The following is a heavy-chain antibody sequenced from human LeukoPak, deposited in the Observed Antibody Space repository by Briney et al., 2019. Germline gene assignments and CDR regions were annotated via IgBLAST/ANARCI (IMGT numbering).Heavy chain of an antibody. CDR2: ISGSGGST. J-gene: IGHJ4*02. Sequence: PGGSLRLSCAASGFTFSSYAMSWVRQAPGKGLEWVSAISGSGGSTYYADSVKGRFTISRDNSKNTLYLQMNSLRPEDTAIYYCAREGARDAVFGVVLMGTPDYWGQGTLVTVSS. CDR3: AREGARDAVFGVVLMGTPDY. V-gene: IGHV3-23*01. D-gene: IGHD3-3*01. CDR1: GFTFSSYA.